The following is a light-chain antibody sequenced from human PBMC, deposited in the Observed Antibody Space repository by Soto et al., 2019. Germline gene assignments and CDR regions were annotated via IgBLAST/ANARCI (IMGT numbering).Light chain of an antibody. Sequence: DIQLTQSPSFLSASVGDRATITCRASQGISSYLAWYQQKPGKAPKLLIYDASTLQSGVPSRFSGSGSGTEFPLTISRLQQEDFATYYCQHLNSYPLTFGGGTKVEIK. CDR2: DAS. J-gene: IGKJ4*01. CDR1: QGISSY. CDR3: QHLNSYPLT. V-gene: IGKV1-9*01.